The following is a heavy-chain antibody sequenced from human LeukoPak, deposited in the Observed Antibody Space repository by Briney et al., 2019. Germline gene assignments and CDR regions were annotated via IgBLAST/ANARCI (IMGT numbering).Heavy chain of an antibody. CDR3: ARSSIPGIAARNYYYYYGMDV. V-gene: IGHV1-18*01. CDR1: GYTFTSYG. Sequence: ASVKVSCKASGYTFTSYGTSWVRQAPGQGLEWMGWISAYNGNTNYAQKLQGRVTMTTDTSTSTAYMELRSLRSDDTAVYYCARSSIPGIAARNYYYYYGMDVWGQGTTVTVSS. D-gene: IGHD6-6*01. J-gene: IGHJ6*02. CDR2: ISAYNGNT.